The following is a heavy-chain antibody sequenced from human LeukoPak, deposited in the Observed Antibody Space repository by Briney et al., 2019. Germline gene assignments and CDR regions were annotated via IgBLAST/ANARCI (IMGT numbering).Heavy chain of an antibody. CDR2: ISYDGSIK. Sequence: PGRSLRLSCAASGFTFSSYSMHWVRQAPGKGLEWVALISYDGSIKYYADSVKGRFTISRDNSKYTVYLEMNSLRAEDTAVYYCARGADTEYIDVWGKGTTVTISS. V-gene: IGHV3-30*04. CDR1: GFTFSSYS. J-gene: IGHJ6*03. D-gene: IGHD5-18*01. CDR3: ARGADTEYIDV.